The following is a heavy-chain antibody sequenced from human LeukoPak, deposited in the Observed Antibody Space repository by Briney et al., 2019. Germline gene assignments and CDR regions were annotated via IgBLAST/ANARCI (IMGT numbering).Heavy chain of an antibody. CDR2: IYYSGST. CDR1: GGSVSSGSYY. Sequence: SETLPLTCTVSGGSVSSGSYYWSWIRQPPGKGLEWIGYIYYSGSTNYNPSLKSRVTISVDTSKNQFSLQLSSVTAADTAVYYCARGLVEMATRYFDLWGRGTLVTVSS. J-gene: IGHJ2*01. D-gene: IGHD5-24*01. V-gene: IGHV4-61*01. CDR3: ARGLVEMATRYFDL.